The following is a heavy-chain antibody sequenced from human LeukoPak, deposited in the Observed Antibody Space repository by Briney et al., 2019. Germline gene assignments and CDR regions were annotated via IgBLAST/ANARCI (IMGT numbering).Heavy chain of an antibody. D-gene: IGHD4-17*01. V-gene: IGHV3-74*01. CDR2: ISSHGSST. J-gene: IGHJ4*02. CDR1: GFTFSNSW. Sequence: QSGGSLRLSCAASGFTFSNSWMHWVRQAPGGGLGWVSGISSHGSSTNHADSVKGRFTISRDNAKNTLHLQMNSLRAEDTAVYYCASGYGDLGAYWGQGTLVTVSS. CDR3: ASGYGDLGAY.